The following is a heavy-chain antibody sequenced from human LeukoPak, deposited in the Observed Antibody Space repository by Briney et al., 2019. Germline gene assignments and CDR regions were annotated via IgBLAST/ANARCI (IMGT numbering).Heavy chain of an antibody. CDR2: MNPNSGNT. CDR3: ARGLRFLEWLLSWFDP. J-gene: IGHJ5*02. Sequence: ASVKVSCKASGYTSTSYDINWVRQATGQGLEWMGWMNPNSGNTGYARKFQGRVTMTRNTSISTAYMELSSLRSEDTAVYYCARGLRFLEWLLSWFDPWGQGTLVTVSS. D-gene: IGHD3-3*01. V-gene: IGHV1-8*01. CDR1: GYTSTSYD.